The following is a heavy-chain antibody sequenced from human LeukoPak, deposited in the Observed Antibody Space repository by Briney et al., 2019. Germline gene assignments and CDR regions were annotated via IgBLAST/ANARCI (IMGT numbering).Heavy chain of an antibody. Sequence: GGSLRLSCAASGFTFSSYSINWVRQAPGKGLEWVSYISSTSAIIYYADSVKGRFTVSRDNAKNSLYLQMNSLRAEDTAVYYCARFTAGDYFDSWGQGTLVTVSS. CDR1: GFTFSSYS. D-gene: IGHD6-13*01. J-gene: IGHJ4*02. V-gene: IGHV3-48*01. CDR2: ISSTSAII. CDR3: ARFTAGDYFDS.